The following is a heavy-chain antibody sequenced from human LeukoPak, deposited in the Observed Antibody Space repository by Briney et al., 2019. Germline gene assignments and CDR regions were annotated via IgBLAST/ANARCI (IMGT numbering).Heavy chain of an antibody. CDR3: ARAGDDYGDYWFDY. Sequence: SETLSLTCTVSGGSISSSSYYWGWIRQPPGKGLEWIGNIYYSGSSYYNPSLKSRVTISVDTSKNQFSLKLSSVTAADTAVYYCARAGDDYGDYWFDYWGQGTLVTVSS. CDR2: IYYSGSS. J-gene: IGHJ4*02. CDR1: GGSISSSSYY. D-gene: IGHD4-17*01. V-gene: IGHV4-39*07.